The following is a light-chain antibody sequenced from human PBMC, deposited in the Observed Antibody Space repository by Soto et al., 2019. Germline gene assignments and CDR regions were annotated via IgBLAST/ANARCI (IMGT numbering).Light chain of an antibody. CDR3: ETWDSNSPV. CDR2: LEGSGSY. J-gene: IGLJ2*01. Sequence: QAVVTQSSSASASLGSSVKLTCTLSSGHSSYIIAWHQQQPGKAPRYLMKLEGSGSYNKGSGVPDRFSGSSSGADRYLTISNLQSEDEADYYCETWDSNSPVFGGGTKLTV. V-gene: IGLV4-60*03. CDR1: SGHSSYI.